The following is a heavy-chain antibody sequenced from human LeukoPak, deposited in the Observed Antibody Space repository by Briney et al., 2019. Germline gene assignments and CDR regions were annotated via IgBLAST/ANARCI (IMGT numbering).Heavy chain of an antibody. CDR2: IKQDGTKT. Sequence: GGSLTLSCAASGFTFSSYAMNWVRQAPGKGLEWVANIKQDGTKTHYVDSVEGRFNISRDNAMSSLYLQMNSLRAEDTAVYYCANDISQTGAFNVWGQGTMVTVSS. CDR1: GFTFSSYA. CDR3: ANDISQTGAFNV. V-gene: IGHV3-7*01. J-gene: IGHJ3*01. D-gene: IGHD7-27*01.